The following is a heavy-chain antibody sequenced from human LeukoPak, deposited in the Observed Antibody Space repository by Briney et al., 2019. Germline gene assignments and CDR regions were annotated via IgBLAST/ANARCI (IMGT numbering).Heavy chain of an antibody. CDR2: ITATGGTK. V-gene: IGHV3-23*01. J-gene: IGHJ4*02. D-gene: IGHD1-26*01. Sequence: GGSLRLSCAASGFTFNGYAMSWVRQAPGKGLKWVATITATGGTKFYADSVKGRFTISRDNSKNTLYLQMNSLRAEDTAVYYCAKDYSGAYFRGADYWGQGTLVTVSS. CDR1: GFTFNGYA. CDR3: AKDYSGAYFRGADY.